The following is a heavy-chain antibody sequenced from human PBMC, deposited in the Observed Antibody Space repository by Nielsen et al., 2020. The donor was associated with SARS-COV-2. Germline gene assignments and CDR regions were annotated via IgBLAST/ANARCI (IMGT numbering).Heavy chain of an antibody. J-gene: IGHJ6*03. Sequence: WIRQPPGKGLEWIGSIYYSGSTCYNPSLKSRVTISVDTSKNQFSLKLSSVTAADTAVYYCARDGRGDDFWSGPYYYYYYYMDVWGKGTTVTVSS. D-gene: IGHD3-3*01. CDR2: IYYSGST. CDR3: ARDGRGDDFWSGPYYYYYYYMDV. V-gene: IGHV4-39*07.